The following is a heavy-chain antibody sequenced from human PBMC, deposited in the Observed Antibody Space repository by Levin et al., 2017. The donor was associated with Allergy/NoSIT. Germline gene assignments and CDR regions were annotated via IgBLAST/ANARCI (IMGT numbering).Heavy chain of an antibody. Sequence: ASVKVSCKASGYTFTGYYMHWVRQAPGQGLEWMGWINPNSGGTNYAQKFQGRVTMTRDTSISTAYMELSRLRSDDTAVYYCARDPGIGGAHYYGMDVWGQGTTVTVSS. CDR1: GYTFTGYY. J-gene: IGHJ6*02. CDR3: ARDPGIGGAHYYGMDV. D-gene: IGHD2-21*01. CDR2: INPNSGGT. V-gene: IGHV1-2*02.